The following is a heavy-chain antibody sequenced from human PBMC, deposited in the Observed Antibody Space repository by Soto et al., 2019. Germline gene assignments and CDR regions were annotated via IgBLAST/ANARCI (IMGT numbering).Heavy chain of an antibody. CDR2: IYYSGSA. D-gene: IGHD3-10*01. J-gene: IGHJ6*02. Sequence: ETLSLTCTVSGDSVTSVSDYWSWVRQPPGKGLEWIGYIYYSGSADYNPSLGSRVTISIDTSKNQFSLKLTSVTAADTAVYYCARGVGFGYYYYNMDLWGQGSTVTVSS. CDR1: GDSVTSVSDY. CDR3: ARGVGFGYYYYNMDL. V-gene: IGHV4-61*01.